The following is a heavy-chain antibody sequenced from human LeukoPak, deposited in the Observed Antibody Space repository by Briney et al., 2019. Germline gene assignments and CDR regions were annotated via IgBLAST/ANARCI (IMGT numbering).Heavy chain of an antibody. CDR1: GITFSSYA. D-gene: IGHD3-22*01. Sequence: GGSLRLSCAASGITFSSYAMSWVPQAPGKGLEWVSALSGSGVSTYYADSVKGRFTISRDNSKNTLYLQMNSLRAEDTAVYYCAKAGGINYYDSSGYYRYWGQGTLVIVSS. CDR2: LSGSGVST. V-gene: IGHV3-23*01. CDR3: AKAGGINYYDSSGYYRY. J-gene: IGHJ4*02.